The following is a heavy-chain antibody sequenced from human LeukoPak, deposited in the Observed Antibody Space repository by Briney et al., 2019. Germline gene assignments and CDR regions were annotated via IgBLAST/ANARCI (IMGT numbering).Heavy chain of an antibody. D-gene: IGHD5-18*01. J-gene: IGHJ6*03. Sequence: GASVKVSCKASGYTFTGYYMHWVRQAPGQGLEWMGWINPNSGGTNYAQKFQGRVTMTRDTSTSTVYMELSSLRSEDTAVYYCARGTLGGYSYELLFPDYYYYMDVWGKGTTVTISS. V-gene: IGHV1-2*02. CDR3: ARGTLGGYSYELLFPDYYYYMDV. CDR1: GYTFTGYY. CDR2: INPNSGGT.